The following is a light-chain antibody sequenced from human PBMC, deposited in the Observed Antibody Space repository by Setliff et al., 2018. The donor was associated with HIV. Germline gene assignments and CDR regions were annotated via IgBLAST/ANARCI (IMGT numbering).Light chain of an antibody. Sequence: QSVLTQPPSASGTPGQRVTISCSGSSSNIGINYVYWYQQLPGTAPKLLIYSNNQRPSGVPDRFSGSKSGTSASLAISGLRSEDEADCYCAAWDDSLSGLYVFGAGTKVTVL. CDR2: SNN. V-gene: IGLV1-47*01. CDR1: SSNIGINY. CDR3: AAWDDSLSGLYV. J-gene: IGLJ1*01.